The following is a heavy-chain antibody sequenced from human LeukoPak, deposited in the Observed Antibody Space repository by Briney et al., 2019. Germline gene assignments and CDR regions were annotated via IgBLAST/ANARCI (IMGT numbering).Heavy chain of an antibody. CDR1: GFTFSNYG. CDR2: IYSGGST. Sequence: GGSLRLSCTASGFTFSNYGMHWVRQAPGKGLEWVSVIYSGGSTYYADSVKGRFTISRDNSKNTLYLQMNSLRVEDTAVYYCAKDVIVVGTRPYFFDYWGQGTLVTVSS. V-gene: IGHV3-NL1*01. D-gene: IGHD3-22*01. J-gene: IGHJ4*02. CDR3: AKDVIVVGTRPYFFDY.